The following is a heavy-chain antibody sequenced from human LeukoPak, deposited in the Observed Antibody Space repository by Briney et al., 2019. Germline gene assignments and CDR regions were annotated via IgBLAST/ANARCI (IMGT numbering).Heavy chain of an antibody. CDR2: ISTSGTS. Sequence: SETLSLTCTVSGGSISSGSYYWSWIRRPAGKGLEWIGRISTSGTSNYNPSLNSRVTISLDTSKNQFSLRLSSVTAADTAVYYCARDMYYNPVRFDIWGQGTMVTVSS. J-gene: IGHJ3*02. CDR3: ARDMYYNPVRFDI. CDR1: GGSISSGSYY. V-gene: IGHV4-61*02. D-gene: IGHD3-10*01.